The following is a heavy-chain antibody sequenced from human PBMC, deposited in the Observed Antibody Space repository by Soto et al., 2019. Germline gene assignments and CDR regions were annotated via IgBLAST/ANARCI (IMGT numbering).Heavy chain of an antibody. D-gene: IGHD1-26*01. CDR3: SKFRGGTFNQWDFHY. CDR2: ITGGVGVT. Sequence: EVQLLESGGGLVQPGGSLRLSCAASGFTFTPYAMTWVRQAPGKGLEWVSFITGGVGVTYYADSVKGRFTISRDNSDGILYLQMNNPQVEVTAVYYCSKFRGGTFNQWDFHYWGQGTLVTVSS. J-gene: IGHJ4*02. CDR1: GFTFTPYA. V-gene: IGHV3-23*01.